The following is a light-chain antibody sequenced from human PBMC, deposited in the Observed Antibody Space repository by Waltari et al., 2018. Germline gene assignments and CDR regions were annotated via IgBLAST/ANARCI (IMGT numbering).Light chain of an antibody. Sequence: VLTQSPSTLSSSLGDRATLPCRASQSISRYLAWYQQKPGQAPRLLIYAASTRATGIPDRFSGSGSGTDFSLTISRLEPEDFAVYYCQNHERLPGMFGQGTKVEIK. CDR2: AAS. V-gene: IGKV3-20*01. CDR3: QNHERLPGM. CDR1: QSISRY. J-gene: IGKJ1*01.